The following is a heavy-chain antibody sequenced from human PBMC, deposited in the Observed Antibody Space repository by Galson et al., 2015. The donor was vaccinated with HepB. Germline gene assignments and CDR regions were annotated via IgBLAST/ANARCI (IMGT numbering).Heavy chain of an antibody. CDR1: GFTFSSYA. D-gene: IGHD5-18*01. J-gene: IGHJ4*02. V-gene: IGHV3-30-3*01. CDR2: ISYDGSNK. CDR3: ARGYSYGPLDY. Sequence: SLRLSCAASGFTFSSYAMHWVRQAPGKGLEWVAVISYDGSNKYYADSVKGRFTISRDNSKNTLYLQMNSLRAEDTAVYYCARGYSYGPLDYWGQGTLVTVSS.